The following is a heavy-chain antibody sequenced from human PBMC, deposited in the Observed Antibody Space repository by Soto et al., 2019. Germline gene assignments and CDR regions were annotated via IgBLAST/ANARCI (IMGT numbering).Heavy chain of an antibody. D-gene: IGHD1-7*01. CDR2: IKSKTDGGTT. CDR3: TTVPGWNFYYYYGMDV. CDR1: GFTFSNAW. V-gene: IGHV3-15*07. J-gene: IGHJ6*02. Sequence: EVQLVESGGGLVKPGGSLRLSCAASGFTFSNAWMNWVRQAPGKGLEWVGRIKSKTDGGTTDYAAPVKGRFTISRDDSKHTLYLQMNSLKTEDTAVYYCTTVPGWNFYYYYGMDVWGQGTTVTVSS.